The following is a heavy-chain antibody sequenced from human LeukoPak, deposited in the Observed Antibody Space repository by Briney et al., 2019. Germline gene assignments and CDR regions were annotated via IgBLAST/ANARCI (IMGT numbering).Heavy chain of an antibody. CDR1: GGSISSSRYY. Sequence: SETLSLTCTVSGGSISSSRYYWGWIRQPPGKGLEWIGNIYYSGSTYYNPSLKSRVTISVDTSKNQFSLKLSSVTAADTAVYCCARQYVAVAGLEQFFDYWGQGTLVTVSS. J-gene: IGHJ4*02. V-gene: IGHV4-39*01. CDR2: IYYSGST. D-gene: IGHD6-19*01. CDR3: ARQYVAVAGLEQFFDY.